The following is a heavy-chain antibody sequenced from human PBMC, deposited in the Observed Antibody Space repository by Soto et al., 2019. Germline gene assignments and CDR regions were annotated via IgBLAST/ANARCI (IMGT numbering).Heavy chain of an antibody. D-gene: IGHD2-15*01. CDR2: ISAATRNT. CDR1: GYTFSDYA. J-gene: IGHJ2*01. V-gene: IGHV1-18*01. CDR3: VRCYCSVGSCYACWHFDL. Sequence: QVQLVQSGGEVKKPGASVKVSCQASGYTFSDYAISWVRQAPGQGLEWMGWISAATRNTDQAQNFQGRVIMTLDTSTNTAYMELRSLRSDDTAVYYCVRCYCSVGSCYACWHFDLWGRGTQVTVSS.